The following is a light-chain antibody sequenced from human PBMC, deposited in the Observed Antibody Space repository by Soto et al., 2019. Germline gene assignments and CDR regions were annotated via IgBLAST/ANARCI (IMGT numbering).Light chain of an antibody. CDR3: QQHYSTPYT. J-gene: IGKJ2*01. Sequence: DIVMTQSPDSLAVSLGERATINCKASQSVLYSSNNKNYLAWYQQKPGQPPRLLIYWASTRESGVPDRFSGSGSGTDFPLTISSLQAEDVAVSYCQQHYSTPYTFGQGTKLEIK. V-gene: IGKV4-1*01. CDR1: QSVLYSSNNKNY. CDR2: WAS.